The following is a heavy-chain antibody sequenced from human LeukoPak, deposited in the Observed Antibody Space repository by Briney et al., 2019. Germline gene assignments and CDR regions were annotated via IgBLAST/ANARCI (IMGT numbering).Heavy chain of an antibody. D-gene: IGHD5-12*01. CDR3: ARSLRNWLDP. J-gene: IGHJ5*02. V-gene: IGHV4-59*08. CDR2: IYYSGST. Sequence: PSETLSLTCTVSGGPISSYYWSWIRQPPGKGLEWIGNIYYSGSTNYNPSLKSRVTISVDTSKYQFSLKLSSVTAADTAVYYCARSLRNWLDPWGQGTLVTVCS. CDR1: GGPISSYY.